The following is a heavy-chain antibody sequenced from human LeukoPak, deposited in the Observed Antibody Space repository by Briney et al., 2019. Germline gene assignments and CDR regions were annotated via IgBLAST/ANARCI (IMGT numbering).Heavy chain of an antibody. CDR2: IYYSGST. D-gene: IGHD3-10*01. Sequence: SETLSLTCTVSGASISSGTFYWSWIRQPPGKGLEWIGYIYYSGSTYFNPSLKSRVTISVDTSKNQFSLKLSSVTAADTAVYYCARVDGSGSYLDYWGQGTLVTVSS. V-gene: IGHV4-30-4*01. CDR3: ARVDGSGSYLDY. J-gene: IGHJ4*02. CDR1: GASISSGTFY.